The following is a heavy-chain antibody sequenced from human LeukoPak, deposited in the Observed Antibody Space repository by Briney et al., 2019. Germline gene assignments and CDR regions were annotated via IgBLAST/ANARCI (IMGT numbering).Heavy chain of an antibody. CDR3: ATMDYDILTGYPLGFDP. V-gene: IGHV1-24*01. Sequence: ASVKVSCKVSGYTLTELSMHWVRQAPGKGLEWMGGFDPEDGETIYAQKFQGRVTMTEVTSTDTAYMELSSLRSEDTAVYYCATMDYDILTGYPLGFDPWGQGTLVTVSS. J-gene: IGHJ5*02. CDR2: FDPEDGET. CDR1: GYTLTELS. D-gene: IGHD3-9*01.